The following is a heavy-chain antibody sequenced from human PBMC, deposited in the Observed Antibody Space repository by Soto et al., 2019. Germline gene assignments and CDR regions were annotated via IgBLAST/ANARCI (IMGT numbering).Heavy chain of an antibody. J-gene: IGHJ6*02. CDR3: AREGGIQLKGGMDV. CDR1: GGSFSGYY. D-gene: IGHD5-18*01. Sequence: QVQLQQWGAGLLKPSETLSLTCAVYGGSFSGYYWSWIRQPPGKGLEWIGEINHSGSTNYNPSLKSRVTISVDTSKTQFSLKLSSVTAADTAVYYCAREGGIQLKGGMDVWGQGTTVTVSS. V-gene: IGHV4-34*01. CDR2: INHSGST.